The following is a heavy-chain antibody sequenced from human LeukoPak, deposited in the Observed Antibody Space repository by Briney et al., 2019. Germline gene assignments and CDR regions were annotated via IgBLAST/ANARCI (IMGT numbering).Heavy chain of an antibody. CDR3: AKDQGSYSSSWFSDR. CDR2: FHGSSGRT. Sequence: GGSLRLSCAASGFTFSAYAMNWVRQAPGRGLEWVSAFHGSSGRTYYVDSVRGRFTISRDNSQNTLYLQMNNLRVEDTALYYCAKDQGSYSSSWFSDRWGQGTLVTVSS. J-gene: IGHJ4*02. CDR1: GFTFSAYA. V-gene: IGHV3-23*01. D-gene: IGHD6-13*01.